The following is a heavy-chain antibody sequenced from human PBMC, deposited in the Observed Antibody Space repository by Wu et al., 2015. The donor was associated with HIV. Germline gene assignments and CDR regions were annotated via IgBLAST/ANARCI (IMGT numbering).Heavy chain of an antibody. CDR1: GGTFSSYA. D-gene: IGHD3-22*01. J-gene: IGHJ4*02. Sequence: QVQLVQSGAEVKKPGSSVKVSCKASGGTFSSYAISWVRQAPGQGLEWMGGITPIFGTANYAQKFQGRVTITADESTSTAYMELSSLRSEDTAVYYCARSQRSHYYDSSGYYDYWGQGTLVTVSS. V-gene: IGHV1-69*12. CDR3: ARSQRSHYYDSSGYYDY. CDR2: ITPIFGTA.